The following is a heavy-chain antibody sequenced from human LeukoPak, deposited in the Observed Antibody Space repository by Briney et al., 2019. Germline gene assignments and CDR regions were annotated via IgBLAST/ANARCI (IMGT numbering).Heavy chain of an antibody. V-gene: IGHV1-69*13. CDR3: ARSPSYCSSTSCYSRAWFDP. D-gene: IGHD2-2*01. Sequence: SVKVSCKASGGTFSSYAISWVRQAPGQGLEWMGGIIPIFGTANYAQKFQGRVTITADESTSTAYMELSSLRSEDTAVYYCARSPSYCSSTSCYSRAWFDPWGQGTLVTVSS. J-gene: IGHJ5*02. CDR2: IIPIFGTA. CDR1: GGTFSSYA.